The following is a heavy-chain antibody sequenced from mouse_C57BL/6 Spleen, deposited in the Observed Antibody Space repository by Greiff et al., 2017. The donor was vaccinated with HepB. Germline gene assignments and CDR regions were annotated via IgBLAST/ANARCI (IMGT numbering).Heavy chain of an antibody. CDR1: GFTFSSYG. CDR2: ISSGGSYT. V-gene: IGHV5-6*01. CDR3: ARQYGNYGFAY. D-gene: IGHD2-10*02. Sequence: EVQLQESGGDLVKPGGSLKLSCAASGFTFSSYGMSWVRQTPDKRLEWVATISSGGSYTYYPDSVKGRFTISRDNAKNTLYLQMSSLKSEDTAMYYCARQYGNYGFAYWGQGTLVTVSA. J-gene: IGHJ3*01.